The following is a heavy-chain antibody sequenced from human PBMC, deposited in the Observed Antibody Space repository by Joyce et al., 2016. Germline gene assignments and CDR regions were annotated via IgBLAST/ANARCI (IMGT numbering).Heavy chain of an antibody. V-gene: IGHV1-8*01. J-gene: IGHJ5*02. CDR2: MKPNSVNT. CDR3: ARERNCGDSSFDP. D-gene: IGHD4-17*01. Sequence: QVQLVQSGAEVKKPGASVKVSCKDSGYTFTSYDINWVRQATGQGLELMAWMKPNSVNTGYAQKFQGRVTMTWNTSISTAYMEVGSLRSEDTAIYYCARERNCGDSSFDPWGQRTLVTVSS. CDR1: GYTFTSYD.